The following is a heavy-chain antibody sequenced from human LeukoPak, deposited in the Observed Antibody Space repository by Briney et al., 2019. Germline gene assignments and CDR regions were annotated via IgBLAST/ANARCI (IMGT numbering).Heavy chain of an antibody. CDR2: FGSAGDT. CDR1: GFPFSAYD. J-gene: IGHJ2*01. Sequence: GGSLRLSCATSGFPFSAYDMHWVRQAPGKGLEWVSAFGSAGDTYYPGAVKCRFTISKDYAKNSLFLQMNNLIAGDTAVYFCVRGALPGDNWYFDLWGRGTLVTVSS. CDR3: VRGALPGDNWYFDL. V-gene: IGHV3-13*01.